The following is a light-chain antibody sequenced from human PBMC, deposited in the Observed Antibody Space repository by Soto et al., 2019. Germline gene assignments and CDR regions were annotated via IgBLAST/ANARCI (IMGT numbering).Light chain of an antibody. V-gene: IGKV3-15*01. CDR2: GAS. CDR1: QSGSSN. CDR3: QQYHKWPLT. J-gene: IGKJ4*01. Sequence: EIVMTQSPATLSVSPGERATLSCRASQSGSSNLAWYQQKPGQAPRLLIYGASTRATGIPARFGGSGSGTEFILTISSLQSEDFAVYYCQQYHKWPLTFGGGTKVEI.